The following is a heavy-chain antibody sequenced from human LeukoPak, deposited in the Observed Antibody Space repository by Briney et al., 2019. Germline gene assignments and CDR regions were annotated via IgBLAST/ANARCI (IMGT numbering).Heavy chain of an antibody. V-gene: IGHV3-48*03. D-gene: IGHD3-9*01. Sequence: PGGSLRLSCAASGFTLSSYEMNWVRQAPGKGLEWVSYISSSGSTIYYADSVKGRFTISRDNAKNSLYLQMNSLRAEDTAVYYCARVGSYDILTGYTLGYYYGMDVWGKGTTVTVSS. J-gene: IGHJ6*04. CDR1: GFTLSSYE. CDR2: ISSSGSTI. CDR3: ARVGSYDILTGYTLGYYYGMDV.